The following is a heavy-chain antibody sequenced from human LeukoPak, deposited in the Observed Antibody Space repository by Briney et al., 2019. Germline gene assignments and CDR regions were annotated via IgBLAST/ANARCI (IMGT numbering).Heavy chain of an antibody. V-gene: IGHV3-23*05. CDR2: IDRGVGDT. CDR3: ATPFGPLDP. D-gene: IGHD3-16*01. Sequence: SGGSLRLSCAASGFTFSIYDLSWVRQAPGKGLECVSAIDRGVGDTYYADSVKGRFTISRDNSKNTLYLQMNSLRAEDTAVYYCATPFGPLDPWGQGTLVTVSS. J-gene: IGHJ5*02. CDR1: GFTFSIYD.